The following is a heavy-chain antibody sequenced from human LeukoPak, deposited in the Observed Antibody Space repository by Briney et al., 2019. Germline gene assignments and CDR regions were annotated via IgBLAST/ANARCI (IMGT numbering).Heavy chain of an antibody. D-gene: IGHD3-9*01. CDR1: GFTFSSYA. V-gene: IGHV3-30*04. Sequence: PGGSLRLSCAASGFTFSSYAMHWVRQAPGKGLEWVAVISYDGSNKYYADSVKGRFTISRDNAKNSLYLQMNSLRAEDTAVYYCARLPVLRYFDWHPYYFDYWGQGTLVTVSS. CDR2: ISYDGSNK. CDR3: ARLPVLRYFDWHPYYFDY. J-gene: IGHJ4*02.